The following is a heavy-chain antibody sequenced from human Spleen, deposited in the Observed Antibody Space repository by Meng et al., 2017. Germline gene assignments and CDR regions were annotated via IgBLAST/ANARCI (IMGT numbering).Heavy chain of an antibody. D-gene: IGHD3-22*01. CDR3: ARESVVVSHNLAQFDY. V-gene: IGHV4-4*02. J-gene: IGHJ4*02. CDR2: IYHSGST. CDR1: GGSISSSNW. Sequence: QVRLQASGQGLVKPSGTLSLTCAVSGGSISSSNWWSWVRQPPGKGLEWIGEIYHSGSTNYNPSLKSRVTISVDKSKNQFSLKLSSVTAADTAVYYCARESVVVSHNLAQFDYWGQGTLVTVSS.